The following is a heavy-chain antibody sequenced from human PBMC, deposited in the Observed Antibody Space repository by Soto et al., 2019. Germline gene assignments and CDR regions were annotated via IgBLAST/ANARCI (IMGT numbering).Heavy chain of an antibody. CDR3: ARARTYYYDSSGPVFDY. CDR2: IYYSGST. J-gene: IGHJ4*02. Sequence: SETLSLTCTVSGGSISSGGYYWSWIRQHPGKGLEWIGYIYYSGSTYYNPSLKSRVTISVDTSKNQFSLKLSSVTAADTAVYYCARARTYYYDSSGPVFDYWGQGTLVTVSS. V-gene: IGHV4-31*03. D-gene: IGHD3-22*01. CDR1: GGSISSGGYY.